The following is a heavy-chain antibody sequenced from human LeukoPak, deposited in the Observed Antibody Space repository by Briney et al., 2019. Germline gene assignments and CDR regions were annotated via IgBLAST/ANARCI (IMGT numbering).Heavy chain of an antibody. CDR3: AREDGSSWYYFDS. Sequence: SETLSLTCTVSGGSISFGTYYWSWIRQPAGKGLEWIGRISTSGSTIYNPSLKSRVTISVDTSKGQFSLRLSSVTAADTAVYFCAREDGSSWYYFDSWGQGTLVTVSS. D-gene: IGHD6-13*01. CDR2: ISTSGST. J-gene: IGHJ4*02. V-gene: IGHV4-61*02. CDR1: GGSISFGTYY.